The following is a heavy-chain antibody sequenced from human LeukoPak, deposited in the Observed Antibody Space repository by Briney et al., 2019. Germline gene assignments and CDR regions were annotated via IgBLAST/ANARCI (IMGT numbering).Heavy chain of an antibody. CDR2: INHSGST. CDR3: ARGYSARYGMDV. D-gene: IGHD2-21*01. Sequence: SETLSLTCAVFGGSFSGYYWSLIRQPPGKGLEWIGEINHSGSTNYNPSLKSRVTISVDTSKNQFSLKQSSVTAADTAVYYCARGYSARYGMDVWGQGTTVTVSS. CDR1: GGSFSGYY. V-gene: IGHV4-34*01. J-gene: IGHJ6*02.